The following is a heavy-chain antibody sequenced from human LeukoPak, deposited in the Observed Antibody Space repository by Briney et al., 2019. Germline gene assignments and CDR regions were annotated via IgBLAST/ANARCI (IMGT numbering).Heavy chain of an antibody. CDR1: GGSIGSYY. CDR2: IYYSGST. CDR3: ARGGSSSWYTVGR. D-gene: IGHD6-13*01. Sequence: SETLSLTCTVSGGSIGSYYWSWIRQPPGKGLEWIGYIYYSGSTNYNPSLKSRVTILVDTSKNQFSLKLSSVTAADTAVYYCARGGSSSWYTVGRWGQGTLVTVSS. V-gene: IGHV4-59*08. J-gene: IGHJ4*02.